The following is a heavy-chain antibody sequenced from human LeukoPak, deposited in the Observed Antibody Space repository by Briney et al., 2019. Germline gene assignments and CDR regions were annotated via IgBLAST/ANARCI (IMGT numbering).Heavy chain of an antibody. V-gene: IGHV1-69*04. D-gene: IGHD6-6*01. J-gene: IGHJ6*03. Sequence: SVKVSCKASGGTFSSYAISWVRQAPGQGLEWMGRIIPILGIANYAQKFQGRVTITADKSTSTAYMELSSLRAEDTAVYYCAKEGGSSSPFDYYYYYMDVWGKGTTVTVSS. CDR2: IIPILGIA. CDR3: AKEGGSSSPFDYYYYYMDV. CDR1: GGTFSSYA.